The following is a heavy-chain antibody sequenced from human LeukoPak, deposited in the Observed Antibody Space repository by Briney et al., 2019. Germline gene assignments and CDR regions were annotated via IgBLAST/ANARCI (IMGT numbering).Heavy chain of an antibody. D-gene: IGHD4-17*01. Sequence: GGSLRLSCAASGFTFSSYAMHWVRQAPGKGLEWVAVISYDGSNKYYADSVKGRFSISRDYSKNTLYLQMNSLRAEDTAVYYCARDLGTVTTNYWGQGTLVTVSS. J-gene: IGHJ4*02. CDR3: ARDLGTVTTNY. V-gene: IGHV3-30*04. CDR2: ISYDGSNK. CDR1: GFTFSSYA.